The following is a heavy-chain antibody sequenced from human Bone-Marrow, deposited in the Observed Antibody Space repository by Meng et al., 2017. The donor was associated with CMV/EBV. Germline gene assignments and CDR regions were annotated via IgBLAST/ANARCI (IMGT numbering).Heavy chain of an antibody. J-gene: IGHJ6*02. CDR1: GGSFSGYY. V-gene: IGHV4-34*01. D-gene: IGHD3-3*01. CDR2: INHSGST. Sequence: GSLRLSCAVYGGSFSGYYWSWIRQPPGKGLEWIGEINHSGSTNYNPSLKSRVTISVDTSKNQFSLKLSSVTAADTAVYYCARDLTIFGVINYYYGMDVWGQGTTVTVSS. CDR3: ARDLTIFGVINYYYGMDV.